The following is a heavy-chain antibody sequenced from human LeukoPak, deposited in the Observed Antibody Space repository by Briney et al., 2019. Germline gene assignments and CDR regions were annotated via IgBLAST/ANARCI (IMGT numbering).Heavy chain of an antibody. CDR1: GFTFSSYS. J-gene: IGHJ6*03. CDR2: ISSSSSYI. D-gene: IGHD2-2*03. Sequence: PGGSLRLSCAASGFTFSSYSMNWVRQAPGKGLEWVSSISSSSSYIYYADSVKGRFTISRDNAKNSLYLQMNSLRAEDTAVYYCARGGYCSSTSCYVYYYYYMDVWGKGTTVTVSS. V-gene: IGHV3-21*01. CDR3: ARGGYCSSTSCYVYYYYYMDV.